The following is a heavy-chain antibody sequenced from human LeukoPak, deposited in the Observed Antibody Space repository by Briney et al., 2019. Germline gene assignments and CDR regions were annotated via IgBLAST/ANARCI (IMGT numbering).Heavy chain of an antibody. CDR1: GGSISSYY. V-gene: IGHV4-59*08. Sequence: SETLSLTCTVSGGSISSYYWSWIRQPPGKGLEWIGYIYYSGSTNYNPSLKSRVTISVDTSKNQFSLKLTSVTAADTAVYYCARLISYNSSGGLALDYWGQGTLVTVSS. CDR2: IYYSGST. CDR3: ARLISYNSSGGLALDY. D-gene: IGHD6-13*01. J-gene: IGHJ4*02.